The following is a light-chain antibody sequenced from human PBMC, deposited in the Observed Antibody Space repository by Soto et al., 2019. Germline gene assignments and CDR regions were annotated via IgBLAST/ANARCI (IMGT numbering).Light chain of an antibody. CDR1: ESVNIRN. Sequence: DIVLTQSPGTLALSPGESADLSCRASESVNIRNLAWYQQKPGQAPRLLIYGTSNRATDIPDRFSGSGSGTDFTLSIHKLEHEDFAVYYCQQYGKSPRTFGQVTKVEIK. CDR3: QQYGKSPRT. J-gene: IGKJ2*01. V-gene: IGKV3-20*01. CDR2: GTS.